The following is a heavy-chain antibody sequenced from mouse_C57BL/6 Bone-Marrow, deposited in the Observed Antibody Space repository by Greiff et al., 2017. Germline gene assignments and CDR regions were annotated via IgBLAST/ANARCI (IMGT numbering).Heavy chain of an antibody. J-gene: IGHJ2*01. CDR3: TAFITTVVFPDS. CDR2: IRLKSDNYAT. Sequence: EVQLVESGGGLVQPGGSMKLSCVASGFTFSNYWMNWVRQSPEKGLEWVAQIRLKSDNYATHYAESVKGRFTISRDDSKSSVYLQINNLRAEDTGIYYCTAFITTVVFPDSWGQGTTLTVSS. CDR1: GFTFSNYW. V-gene: IGHV6-3*01. D-gene: IGHD1-1*01.